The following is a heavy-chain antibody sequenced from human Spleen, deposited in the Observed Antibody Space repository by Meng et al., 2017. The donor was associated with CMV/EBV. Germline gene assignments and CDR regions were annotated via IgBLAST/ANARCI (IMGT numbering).Heavy chain of an antibody. D-gene: IGHD6-6*01. CDR3: AKDIVAARHHFDY. CDR1: GFTFDDYT. V-gene: IGHV3-43*01. CDR2: ISWDGGST. J-gene: IGHJ4*02. Sequence: GGSLRLSCAASGFTFDDYTMHWVRQAPGKGLEWVSLISWDGGSTYYADSVKGRFTISRDNAKNTLYLQMKSLRVEDTAVYYCAKDIVAARHHFDYWGQGALVTV.